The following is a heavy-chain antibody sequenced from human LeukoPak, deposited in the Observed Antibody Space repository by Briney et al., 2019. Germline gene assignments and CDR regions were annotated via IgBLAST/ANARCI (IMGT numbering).Heavy chain of an antibody. J-gene: IGHJ5*01. D-gene: IGHD3-22*01. Sequence: SETLPLTCTVSGGSISRSRYFWGWIRQPPGKGLEWLANVYYSGSTYYNPSLKSRVSISVDTSKNHFSLNLSSVTAADTAVYFCARFYYATGGYYYDSWGPGTLVTVSS. CDR1: GGSISRSRYF. CDR3: ARFYYATGGYYYDS. CDR2: VYYSGST. V-gene: IGHV4-39*02.